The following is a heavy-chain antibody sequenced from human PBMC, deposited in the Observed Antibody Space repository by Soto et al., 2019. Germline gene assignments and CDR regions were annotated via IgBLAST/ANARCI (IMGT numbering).Heavy chain of an antibody. D-gene: IGHD1-20*01. J-gene: IGHJ3*02. Sequence: PSETLSLTCAISGDSVSSNSAAWNWIRQSPSRGQVWLGRTYYRSKWYNDYAVSVKSRITINPDTSKNQFSLHLNSVTPEDTAVYYCAREDRIAGITGTTGAFDIWGQGTMVTVSS. CDR2: TYYRSKWYN. CDR3: AREDRIAGITGTTGAFDI. CDR1: GDSVSSNSAA. V-gene: IGHV6-1*01.